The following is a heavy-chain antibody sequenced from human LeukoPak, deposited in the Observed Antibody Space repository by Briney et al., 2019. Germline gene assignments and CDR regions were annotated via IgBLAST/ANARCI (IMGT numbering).Heavy chain of an antibody. J-gene: IGHJ4*02. D-gene: IGHD3-22*01. V-gene: IGHV4-59*01. Sequence: SETLSLTCTVSGGSISSYYWSWIRQPPGKGLEWIGYIYYSGSTNYNPSLKSRVTIPVDTSKNQFSLKLSSVTAADTAVYYCARTVYDSSGYYSYYFDYWGQGTLVTVSS. CDR3: ARTVYDSSGYYSYYFDY. CDR2: IYYSGST. CDR1: GGSISSYY.